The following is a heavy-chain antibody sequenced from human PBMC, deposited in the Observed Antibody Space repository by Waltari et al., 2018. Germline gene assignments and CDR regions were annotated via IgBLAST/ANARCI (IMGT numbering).Heavy chain of an antibody. J-gene: IGHJ4*02. V-gene: IGHV1-2*02. D-gene: IGHD6-19*01. CDR1: GYTFTGYY. CDR3: ARALAVAALYYFDY. CDR2: ISPNSGGT. Sequence: QVQLVQSGAEVKKPGASVKVSCKASGYTFTGYYMHWVRQAPGQVLECMGWISPNSGGTNYAQKFQGRVTMTRDTSISTAYMELSRLRSDDTAVYYCARALAVAALYYFDYWGQGTLVTVSS.